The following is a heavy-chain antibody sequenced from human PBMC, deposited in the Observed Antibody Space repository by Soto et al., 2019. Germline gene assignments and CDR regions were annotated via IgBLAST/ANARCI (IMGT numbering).Heavy chain of an antibody. D-gene: IGHD3-10*01. Sequence: PVKFLKIWCKGSGGRFTGYWISWVRQMPGKGLEWMGIIYPGDSDTRYSPSFQGQVTISADKSISTAYLQWNSLKASDTVMYYCARGVLPIYYFDYWGQGTLVTVSS. CDR2: IYPGDSDT. CDR3: ARGVLPIYYFDY. J-gene: IGHJ4*02. V-gene: IGHV5-51*03. CDR1: GGRFTGYW.